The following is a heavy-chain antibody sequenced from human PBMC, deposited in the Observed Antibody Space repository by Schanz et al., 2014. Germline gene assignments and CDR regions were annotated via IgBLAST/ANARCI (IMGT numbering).Heavy chain of an antibody. D-gene: IGHD3-10*01. V-gene: IGHV3-7*04. J-gene: IGHJ5*02. Sequence: SNYWMTWVRQAPGKGLQWVANIQQDESEKYYVDSVKGRFTISRDNAKTSLFLHMNSLRGQVPAVYYCVRYMLQRVYDSGRPWGQRHPVTVSS. CDR2: IQQDESEK. CDR1: SNYW. CDR3: VRYMLQRVYDSGRP.